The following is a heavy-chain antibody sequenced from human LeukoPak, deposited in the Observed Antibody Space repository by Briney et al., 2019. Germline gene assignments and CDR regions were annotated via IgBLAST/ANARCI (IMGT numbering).Heavy chain of an antibody. CDR3: ARGSGWEMAQYYFDY. V-gene: IGHV4-34*01. J-gene: IGHJ4*02. D-gene: IGHD5-24*01. CDR2: INHSGST. CDR1: GGSFSGYY. Sequence: SETLSLTCAVYGGSFSGYYWSWIRQPPGKGLEWIGEINHSGSTNYNPSLKSRVTISVDTSKNQFSLKLSSVTAADTAVYYCARGSGWEMAQYYFDYWGQGTLVTVSS.